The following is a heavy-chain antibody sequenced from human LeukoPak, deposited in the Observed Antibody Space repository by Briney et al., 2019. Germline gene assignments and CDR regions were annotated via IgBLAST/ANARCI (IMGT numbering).Heavy chain of an antibody. CDR2: IIPIFGTA. D-gene: IGHD1-14*01. Sequence: ASVKVSCKASGYTFTGYYIHWVRQAPGQGLEWMGGIIPIFGTANYAQKFQGRVTITADESTSTAYMELSSLRSEDTAVYYCTTNLPPGDYWGQGTLVTVSS. CDR1: GYTFTGYY. J-gene: IGHJ4*02. CDR3: TTNLPPGDY. V-gene: IGHV1-69*13.